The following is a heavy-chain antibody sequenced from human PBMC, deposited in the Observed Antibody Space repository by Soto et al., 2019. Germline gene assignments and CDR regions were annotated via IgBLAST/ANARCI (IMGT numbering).Heavy chain of an antibody. V-gene: IGHV3-7*01. CDR3: ARDAGYNGFDI. CDR1: GFTGRRSW. J-gene: IGHJ3*02. D-gene: IGHD5-18*01. CDR2: INEDGSAR. Sequence: EVHLAESWGVLVQPGGSLRLACLASGFTGRRSWMTWVRQAPGQGLEWVGNINEDGSARNNGGFGKGRFTNDRVNAKNSLYLHMNSLRAEETAVYYCARDAGYNGFDIWGQGTMVTVSS.